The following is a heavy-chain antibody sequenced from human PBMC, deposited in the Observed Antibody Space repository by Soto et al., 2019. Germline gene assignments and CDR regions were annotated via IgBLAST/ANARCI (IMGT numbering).Heavy chain of an antibody. CDR3: APYLVTTMHVFDI. J-gene: IGHJ3*02. V-gene: IGHV1-24*01. CDR1: GYLLAEFA. D-gene: IGHD3-10*01. Sequence: QVQLVQSGAEVTKPGASVRVSCKVSGYLLAEFAIHWVRQAPGKGLEWMGGFDPEDGETIYAQSFQGRVTMTEDTSTDTAYMELNSLRSEYTAVYYCAPYLVTTMHVFDIWGQGTVVTVSS. CDR2: FDPEDGET.